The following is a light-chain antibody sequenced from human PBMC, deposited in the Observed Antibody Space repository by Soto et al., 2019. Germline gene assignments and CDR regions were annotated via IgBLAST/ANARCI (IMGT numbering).Light chain of an antibody. CDR2: RDN. CDR1: SSNVGTNY. J-gene: IGLJ3*02. V-gene: IGLV1-47*01. Sequence: QSVLTQPPSASGTPGQRVTFSCSGSSSNVGTNYVYWYQQVPGTAPKLLIYRDNQRPPRVPDRFSGSKSGTSASLAISGLRSEDEADYYCAAWDASLSGRVFGGGTQLTVL. CDR3: AAWDASLSGRV.